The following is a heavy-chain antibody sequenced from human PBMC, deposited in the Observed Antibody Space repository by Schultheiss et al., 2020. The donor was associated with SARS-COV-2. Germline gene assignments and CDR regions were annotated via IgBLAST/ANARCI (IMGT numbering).Heavy chain of an antibody. CDR3: ARDGGWSSSPRWFDP. CDR1: GYTFTSYG. CDR2: ISAYNGNT. J-gene: IGHJ5*02. D-gene: IGHD6-13*01. V-gene: IGHV1-18*01. Sequence: ASVKVSCKASGYTFTSYGISWVRQAPGQGLEWMGWISAYNGNTNYAQKFQGRVTITADKSTSTAYMELSSLRSEDTAVYYCARDGGWSSSPRWFDPWGQGTLVTVSS.